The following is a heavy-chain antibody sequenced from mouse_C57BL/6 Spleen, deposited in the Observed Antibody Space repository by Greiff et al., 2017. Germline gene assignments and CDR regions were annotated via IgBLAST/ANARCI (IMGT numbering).Heavy chain of an antibody. CDR2: ISDGGSYT. CDR3: ARDQTGTCFDY. D-gene: IGHD4-1*01. V-gene: IGHV5-4*01. CDR1: GFTFSSYA. J-gene: IGHJ2*01. Sequence: EVKLMESGGGLVKPGGSLKLSCAASGFTFSSYAMSWVRQTPEKRLEWVATISDGGSYTYYPDNVKGRFTISRDNAKNNLYLQMSHLKSEDTAMYYCARDQTGTCFDYWGQGTTLTVSS.